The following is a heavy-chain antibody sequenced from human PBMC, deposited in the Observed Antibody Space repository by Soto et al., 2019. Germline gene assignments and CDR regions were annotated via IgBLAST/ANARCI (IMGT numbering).Heavy chain of an antibody. D-gene: IGHD4-17*01. CDR1: GGCSIRNNR. J-gene: IGHJ6*02. V-gene: IGHV4-4*02. CDR2: TYHSEST. Sequence: SETLVLACAVPGGCSIRNNRSTSVRQPPGKRLEWIGETYHSESTNYNPSLKRRVTISIDKSKNQFSLKLRSVTAADTAVYYCARVQWNDHRHYTSHYPIAAWGQGPRV. CDR3: ARVQWNDHRHYTSHYPIAA.